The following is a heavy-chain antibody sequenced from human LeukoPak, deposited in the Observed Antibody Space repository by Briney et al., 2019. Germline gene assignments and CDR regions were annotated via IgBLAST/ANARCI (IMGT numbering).Heavy chain of an antibody. D-gene: IGHD2-15*01. J-gene: IGHJ4*02. CDR2: INHSGST. CDR3: ARGLSAIVY. CDR1: GGSIGSTNW. V-gene: IGHV4-4*02. Sequence: SETLSLTCAVSGGSIGSTNWWSWVRQPPGKGLEWIGEINHSGSTNYNPSLKSRVTISVDTSKNQFSLKLSSVTAADTAVYYCARGLSAIVYWGQGTLVTVSS.